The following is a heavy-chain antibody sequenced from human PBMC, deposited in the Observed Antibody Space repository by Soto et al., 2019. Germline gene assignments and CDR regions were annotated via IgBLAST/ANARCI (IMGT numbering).Heavy chain of an antibody. Sequence: SXTLSLTCAVSGGSISSGGYSWSWIRQPPGKGLEWIGYMYHSGSTYYNPSLKSRVTISIDRSKNQFSLKLSSVTAADTAVYYCARSPIAAAGTGFDYWGEGTLVTXSS. D-gene: IGHD6-13*01. CDR3: ARSPIAAAGTGFDY. CDR2: MYHSGST. V-gene: IGHV4-30-2*01. J-gene: IGHJ4*02. CDR1: GGSISSGGYS.